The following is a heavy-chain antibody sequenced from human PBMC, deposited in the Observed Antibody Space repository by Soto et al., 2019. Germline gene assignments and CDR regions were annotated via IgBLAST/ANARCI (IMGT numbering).Heavy chain of an antibody. D-gene: IGHD1-7*01. J-gene: IGHJ3*02. CDR3: AKGISEYNWYYVSAFDI. CDR1: GFTFDDYA. CDR2: ISWNSGSI. V-gene: IGHV3-9*01. Sequence: EVQLVESGGGLVQPGRSLRLSCAASGFTFDDYAMHWVRQAPGKGLEWVSGISWNSGSIGYADSVKGRFTISRDNAKNSLYLQMNSLRAEDTALYYCAKGISEYNWYYVSAFDIWGQGTMVTVSS.